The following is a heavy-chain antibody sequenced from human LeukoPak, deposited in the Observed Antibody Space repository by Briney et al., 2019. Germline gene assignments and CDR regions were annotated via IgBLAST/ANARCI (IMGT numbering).Heavy chain of an antibody. CDR2: INHSGST. CDR1: GGSFSGYY. J-gene: IGHJ4*02. CDR3: ARRGVYYDSSGYHYYFDY. Sequence: SETLSLTCAVYGGSFSGYYWSWIRQPPGKGLEWIGEINHSGSTNYNPSLKSRVTISVDTSKNQFSLKLSSVTAADTAVYYCARRGVYYDSSGYHYYFDYWGQGTLVAVSS. V-gene: IGHV4-34*01. D-gene: IGHD3-22*01.